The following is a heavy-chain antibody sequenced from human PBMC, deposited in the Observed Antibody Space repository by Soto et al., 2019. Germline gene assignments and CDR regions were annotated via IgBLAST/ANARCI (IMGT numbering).Heavy chain of an antibody. V-gene: IGHV3-21*01. Sequence: GGSLRLSCAASGFTFSSYSMNWVRQAPGKGLEWVSSISSSSSYIYYADSVKGRFTISRDNAKNSLYLQMNSLRAEDTAVYYCARDLRAATVTTIHYYYGMDVWGQGTTVTVSS. CDR3: ARDLRAATVTTIHYYYGMDV. CDR1: GFTFSSYS. J-gene: IGHJ6*02. CDR2: ISSSSSYI. D-gene: IGHD4-17*01.